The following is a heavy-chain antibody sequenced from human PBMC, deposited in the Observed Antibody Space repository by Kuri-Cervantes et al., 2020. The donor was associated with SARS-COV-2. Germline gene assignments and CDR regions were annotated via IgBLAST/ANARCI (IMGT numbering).Heavy chain of an antibody. CDR2: IYYSGST. J-gene: IGHJ4*02. CDR3: ARVSRPYYFDY. Sequence: SETLSLTCTVSGGSISSSSYYWSWIRQPPGKGLEWIGHIYYSGSTNYNPSLKSRVTISVDTSKNQFSLKLSSVTAADTAVYYCARVSRPYYFDYWGQGTLVTVSS. CDR1: GGSISSSSYY. V-gene: IGHV4-61*01.